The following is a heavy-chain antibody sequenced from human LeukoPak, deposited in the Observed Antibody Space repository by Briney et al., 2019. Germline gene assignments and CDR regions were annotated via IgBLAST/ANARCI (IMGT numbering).Heavy chain of an antibody. CDR3: AKDYSNYDPLDY. D-gene: IGHD4-11*01. CDR2: ISSSGSTI. Sequence: GGSLRLSCAASGFTFSDYYMSWIRQAPGKGLEWVSYISSSGSTIYYADSVKGRFTISRDNSKNTLYLQMNSLRTEDTAVYYCAKDYSNYDPLDYWGQGTLVTVSS. V-gene: IGHV3-11*04. J-gene: IGHJ4*02. CDR1: GFTFSDYY.